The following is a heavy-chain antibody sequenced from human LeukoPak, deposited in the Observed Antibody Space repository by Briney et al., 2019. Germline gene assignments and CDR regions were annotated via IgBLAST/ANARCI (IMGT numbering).Heavy chain of an antibody. CDR2: INPNSGGT. D-gene: IGHD3-22*01. J-gene: IGHJ4*02. CDR1: GYTFTGYY. Sequence: EASVKVSCKASGYTFTGYYMHWVRQAPGQGLEWMGWINPNSGGTNYAQKFQGRVTMTRDTSISTAYMELSRLRSDDTAVYYCATRSTPFYYYDSSGYYNTDYWGQGTLVTVSS. V-gene: IGHV1-2*02. CDR3: ATRSTPFYYYDSSGYYNTDY.